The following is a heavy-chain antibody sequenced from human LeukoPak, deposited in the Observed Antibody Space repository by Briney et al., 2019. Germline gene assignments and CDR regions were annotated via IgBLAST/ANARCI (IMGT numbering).Heavy chain of an antibody. CDR3: AKDMERFGDGDPYYFDY. V-gene: IGHV3-48*04. D-gene: IGHD3-10*01. CDR2: ITSSSSSI. CDR1: GFTFSAYS. Sequence: PGGSLRLSCAASGFTFSAYSMNWVRQAPGAGLEWISYITSSSSSIDYADPVRGRFTVSRDNAKNSLYLQMNSLRAEDTALYYCAKDMERFGDGDPYYFDYWGQGTLVTVSS. J-gene: IGHJ4*02.